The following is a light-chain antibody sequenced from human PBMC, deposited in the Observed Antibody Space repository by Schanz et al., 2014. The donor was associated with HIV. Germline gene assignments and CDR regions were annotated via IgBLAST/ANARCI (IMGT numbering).Light chain of an antibody. Sequence: QSVLTQPPSVSAAPGQKVTISCSGSSSNIGNNFVSWYQQLPGTAPKLLIYDNNKRPSGIPDRFTGSKTGTSATLAITGLQAEDEADYYCQSYDNNLGGSGVFGGGTQLTVL. CDR1: SSNIGNNF. J-gene: IGLJ3*02. CDR2: DNN. V-gene: IGLV1-51*01. CDR3: QSYDNNLGGSGV.